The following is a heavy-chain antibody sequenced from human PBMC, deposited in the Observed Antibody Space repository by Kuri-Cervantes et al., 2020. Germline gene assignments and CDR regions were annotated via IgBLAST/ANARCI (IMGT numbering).Heavy chain of an antibody. J-gene: IGHJ4*02. CDR1: GYSFSTYW. Sequence: GESLKISCKGSGYSFSTYWIAWVRQMPGKGLELIGIIYPGDSDSRYSPSFQGQVTISADESISTAYLQWSSLKASDTAMYYCARHLGGGLDVDYWGQGTLVTVSS. D-gene: IGHD3-16*01. CDR3: ARHLGGGLDVDY. V-gene: IGHV5-51*01. CDR2: IYPGDSDS.